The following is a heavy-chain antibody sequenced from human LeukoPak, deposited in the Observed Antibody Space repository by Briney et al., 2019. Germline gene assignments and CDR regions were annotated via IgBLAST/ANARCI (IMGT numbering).Heavy chain of an antibody. CDR1: GITLSNYG. D-gene: IGHD3-22*01. CDR3: AKRGVVIRVILVGFHKEAYYFDS. CDR2: ISDSGGST. Sequence: GGSLRPSCAVSGITLSNYGMSWVRQAPGKGLEWVAGISDSGGSTKYADSVKGRFTISRDNSKNTLYLQMNSLRAEDTAVYFCAKRGVVIRVILVGFHKEAYYFDSWGRGALVTVSS. V-gene: IGHV3-23*01. J-gene: IGHJ4*02.